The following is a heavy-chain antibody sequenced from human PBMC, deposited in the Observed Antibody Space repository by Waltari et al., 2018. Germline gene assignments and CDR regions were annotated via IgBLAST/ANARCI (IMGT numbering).Heavy chain of an antibody. J-gene: IGHJ3*02. CDR1: GGTFSSSA. CDR3: ARGVGSGGDWDAFDI. D-gene: IGHD2-21*02. CDR2: IIPIFGTA. Sequence: QVQLVQSGAAVKKPGSSVTVSCKASGGTFSSSAIRWVRQATGQGLEWMGGIIPIFGTANYAQKFQGRVTITADESTSTAYMELSSLRSEDTAVYYCARGVGSGGDWDAFDIWGQGTMVTVSS. V-gene: IGHV1-69*01.